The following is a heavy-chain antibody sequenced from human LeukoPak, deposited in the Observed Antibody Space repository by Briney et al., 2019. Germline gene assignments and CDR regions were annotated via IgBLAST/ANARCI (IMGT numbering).Heavy chain of an antibody. CDR2: ISGSGGST. D-gene: IGHD3-10*01. Sequence: GGSLGLSCAASGFTFSSYEMNWVRQAPGKGLEWVSAISGSGGSTYYADSVKGRFTISRDNSNNTLYLQMNSLRAEDTAVYYCAKFGLWFGEFPPDYWGQGTLVTVSS. CDR3: AKFGLWFGEFPPDY. V-gene: IGHV3-23*01. CDR1: GFTFSSYE. J-gene: IGHJ4*02.